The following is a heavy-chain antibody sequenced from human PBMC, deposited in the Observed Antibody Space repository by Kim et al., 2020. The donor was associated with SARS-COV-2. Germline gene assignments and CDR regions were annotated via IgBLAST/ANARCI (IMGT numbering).Heavy chain of an antibody. V-gene: IGHV3-48*04. CDR3: ARGLGSYDYKNHRFDP. Sequence: GGSLRLSCAASGFSFGGHSMNWVRQAPGKGLEWIAYIMSNGSLIFYADSVKGRFTISRDNARNSLYLQMSSLRAEDTAVYYCARGLGSYDYKNHRFDPWG. J-gene: IGHJ5*02. CDR2: IMSNGSLI. CDR1: GFSFGGHS. D-gene: IGHD3-16*01.